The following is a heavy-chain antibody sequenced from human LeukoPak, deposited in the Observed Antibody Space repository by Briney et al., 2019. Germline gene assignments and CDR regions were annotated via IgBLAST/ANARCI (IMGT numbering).Heavy chain of an antibody. V-gene: IGHV1-2*02. D-gene: IGHD3-9*01. CDR1: GYTFTGYY. CDR3: ARGPAPLRYFDWLPQYNWFDP. Sequence: ASVKVSCKASGYTFTGYYMHWVRQAPGQGLEWMGWINPNSGGTNYAQKFQGRVTMTTDTSTSTAYMELRSLRSDDTAVYYCARGPAPLRYFDWLPQYNWFDPWGQGTLVTVSS. J-gene: IGHJ5*02. CDR2: INPNSGGT.